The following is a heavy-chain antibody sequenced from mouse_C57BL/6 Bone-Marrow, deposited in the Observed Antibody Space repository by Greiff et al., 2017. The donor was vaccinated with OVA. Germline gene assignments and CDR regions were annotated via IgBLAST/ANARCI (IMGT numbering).Heavy chain of an antibody. J-gene: IGHJ4*01. CDR3: TRGYSNYYAMYY. D-gene: IGHD2-5*01. V-gene: IGHV1-15*01. CDR2: IDPETGGT. Sequence: VQLQQSGAELVRPGASVTLSCKASGYTFTDYEMHWVKQTPVHGLEWIGAIDPETGGTAYNQKFKGKAILTADKSSSTAYMELRNLTSEDSAVYYCTRGYSNYYAMYYWGQGTSVTVSA. CDR1: GYTFTDYE.